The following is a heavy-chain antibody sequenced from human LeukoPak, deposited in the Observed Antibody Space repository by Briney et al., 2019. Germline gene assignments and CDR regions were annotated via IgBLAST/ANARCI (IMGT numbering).Heavy chain of an antibody. CDR1: GYTLTGYY. CDR2: INPNSRGT. CDR3: ARVGDGYDYYFDY. D-gene: IGHD5-24*01. J-gene: IGHJ4*02. V-gene: IGHV1-2*02. Sequence: GASVKLSCKASGYTLTGYYMHWVRQAPGHGLEWMGWINPNSRGTTYAQKFQGRVTMTRDTSIRTAYMELSRLRTDDTAVYYCARVGDGYDYYFDYWAQGTLVTVLS.